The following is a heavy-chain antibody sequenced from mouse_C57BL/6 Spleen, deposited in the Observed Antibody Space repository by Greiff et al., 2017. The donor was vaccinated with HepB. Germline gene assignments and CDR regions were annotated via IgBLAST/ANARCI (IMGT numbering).Heavy chain of an antibody. V-gene: IGHV5-9-1*02. CDR2: ISSGGDYI. Sequence: EVHLVESGEGLVKPGGSLKLSCAASGFTFSSYAMSWVRQTPEKRLEWVAYISSGGDYIYYADTVKGRFTISRDNARNTLYLQMSSLKSEDTAMYYCTRVNDGYYEGYYFDYWGQGTTLTVSS. CDR3: TRVNDGYYEGYYFDY. D-gene: IGHD2-3*01. CDR1: GFTFSSYA. J-gene: IGHJ2*01.